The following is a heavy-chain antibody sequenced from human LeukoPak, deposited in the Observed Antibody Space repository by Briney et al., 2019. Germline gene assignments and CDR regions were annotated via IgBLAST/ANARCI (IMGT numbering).Heavy chain of an antibody. Sequence: SETLSLTCTVSGGSISSSSYYWGWIRQPPGKGLEWIGSIYCSGSTYYNPSLKSRVTISVDTSKNQFSLKLSSVTAADTAVYYCARGSERYKRHHYYYYMDVWGKGTTVTVSS. CDR1: GGSISSSSYY. CDR2: IYCSGST. J-gene: IGHJ6*03. V-gene: IGHV4-39*07. CDR3: ARGSERYKRHHYYYYMDV. D-gene: IGHD1-1*01.